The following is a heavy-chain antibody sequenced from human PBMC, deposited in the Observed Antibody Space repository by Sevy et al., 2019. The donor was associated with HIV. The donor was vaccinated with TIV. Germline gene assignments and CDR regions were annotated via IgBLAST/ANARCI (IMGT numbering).Heavy chain of an antibody. V-gene: IGHV3-49*04. CDR2: IRSIAYGGTT. Sequence: GGSLRLSCTASGFTFGDYAMSWVRQAPGKGLEWVGFIRSIAYGGTTEYAASVKGRFTISRDDSKSIANLQMNSLKTEDTAVYYCTGSSSGYSVNFDYWGQGTLVTVSS. CDR3: TGSSSGYSVNFDY. CDR1: GFTFGDYA. J-gene: IGHJ4*02. D-gene: IGHD3-22*01.